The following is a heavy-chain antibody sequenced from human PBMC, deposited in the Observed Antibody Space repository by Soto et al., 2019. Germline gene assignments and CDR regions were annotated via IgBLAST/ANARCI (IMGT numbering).Heavy chain of an antibody. J-gene: IGHJ6*03. CDR1: GFTFSSYS. CDR2: ISSSSSYI. Sequence: PGGSLRLSCAASGFTFSSYSMNWVRQAPGKGLEWVSSISSSSSYIYYADSVKGRFTISRDNAKNSLYLQMNSLRAEDTAVYYCARAPESVYYYYYYMDVWGKGTTVTVSS. V-gene: IGHV3-21*01. CDR3: ARAPESVYYYYYYMDV.